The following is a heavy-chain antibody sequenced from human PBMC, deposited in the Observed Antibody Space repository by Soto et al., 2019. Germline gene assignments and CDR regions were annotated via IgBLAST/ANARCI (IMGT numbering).Heavy chain of an antibody. J-gene: IGHJ3*02. CDR2: ISSSSSYT. Sequence: GGSLRLSCAASGFTFSDYYMSWIRQAPGKGLERVSYISSSSSYTNYADSVKGRFTISRDNAKNSLYLQMNSLRAEDTAVFYCARAGVGGGSYAFDIWGQGTMVTVSS. CDR1: GFTFSDYY. D-gene: IGHD1-26*01. CDR3: ARAGVGGGSYAFDI. V-gene: IGHV3-11*05.